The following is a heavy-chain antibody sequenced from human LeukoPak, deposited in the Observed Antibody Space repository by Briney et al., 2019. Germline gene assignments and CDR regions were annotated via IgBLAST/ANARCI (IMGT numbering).Heavy chain of an antibody. CDR3: ARGASGSYYGYNWFDP. V-gene: IGHV1-2*02. Sequence: ASVKVSCKASGYTFTGYYMHWVRQAPGQGLEWMGWINPDSGGNNYAQKFQGRVPMTRDTSISTAYMELSRLRSDDTAVYYCARGASGSYYGYNWFDPWGQGTLVTVSS. CDR1: GYTFTGYY. D-gene: IGHD1-26*01. J-gene: IGHJ5*02. CDR2: INPDSGGN.